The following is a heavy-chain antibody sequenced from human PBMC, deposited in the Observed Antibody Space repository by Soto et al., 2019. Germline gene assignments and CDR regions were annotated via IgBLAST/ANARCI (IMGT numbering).Heavy chain of an antibody. CDR1: DGSIRNVY. J-gene: IGHJ4*02. V-gene: IGHV4-59*12. CDR2: IYYSGIT. Sequence: SATLYITCNVSDGSIRNVYWSWIRQPPGKGLEWIGYIYYSGITYYNPSLKSRVTISVDTSKNQFSLKLSSVTAADTAVYYCARSPGYYFDYWGQGTLVTVSS. CDR3: ARSPGYYFDY.